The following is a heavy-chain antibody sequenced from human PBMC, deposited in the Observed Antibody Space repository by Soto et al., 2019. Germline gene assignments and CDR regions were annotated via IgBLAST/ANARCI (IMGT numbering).Heavy chain of an antibody. CDR1: GFTFSSYA. D-gene: IGHD3-3*01. J-gene: IGHJ4*02. CDR2: ISGSGGST. Sequence: GGSLRLSCAASGFTFSSYAMSWVRQAPGKGLEWVSAISGSGGSTYYADSVKGRFTISRDNSKNTLYLQMNSLRAEDTAVYYCAKDHYDFWSGPLDYWGQGTLVTVSS. CDR3: AKDHYDFWSGPLDY. V-gene: IGHV3-23*01.